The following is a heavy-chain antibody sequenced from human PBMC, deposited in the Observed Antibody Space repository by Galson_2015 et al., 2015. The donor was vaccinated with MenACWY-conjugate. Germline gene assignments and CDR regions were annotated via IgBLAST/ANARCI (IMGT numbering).Heavy chain of an antibody. J-gene: IGHJ5*02. CDR3: TRDYPYDLWGSYSHNYFDP. Sequence: SLRLSCAASGFTFSNYWMHWVRQAPGKGLVWVSRINGDGSKITYADSVKGRFTISRDNAKDAMTLQMNSLRAEDTAVYYCTRDYPYDLWGSYSHNYFDPWGQGTLVTVSS. D-gene: IGHD3-3*01. V-gene: IGHV3-74*03. CDR2: INGDGSKI. CDR1: GFTFSNYW.